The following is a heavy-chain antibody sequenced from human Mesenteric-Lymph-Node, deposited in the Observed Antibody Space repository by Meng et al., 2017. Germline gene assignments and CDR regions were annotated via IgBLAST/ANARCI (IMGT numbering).Heavy chain of an antibody. CDR2: INWNGGST. CDR1: GFTFDDYG. J-gene: IGHJ3*02. CDR3: ARDASSSWPSRGAFDI. V-gene: IGHV3-20*04. Sequence: GESLKISCAASGFTFDDYGMSWVRQAPGKGLEWVSGINWNGGSTGYADSVKGRFTISRDNAKNSLYLQMNSLRAEDTALYYCARDASSSWPSRGAFDIWGQGTMVTVSS. D-gene: IGHD6-13*01.